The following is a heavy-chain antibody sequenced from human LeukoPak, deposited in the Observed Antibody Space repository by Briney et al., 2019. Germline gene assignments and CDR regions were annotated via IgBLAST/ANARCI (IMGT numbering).Heavy chain of an antibody. CDR3: ARVLRYAGDFWSGSSDFYYYYMDV. CDR1: GGSISSGSYY. Sequence: EPSETLSLTCTVSGGSISSGSYYWSWIRQPAGKGLEWIGRIYTSGSTNYNPSLKSRVTISVDTSKNQFSLKLSSVTAADTAVYYCARVLRYAGDFWSGSSDFYYYYMDVWGKGTTVTVSS. CDR2: IYTSGST. V-gene: IGHV4-61*02. D-gene: IGHD3-3*01. J-gene: IGHJ6*03.